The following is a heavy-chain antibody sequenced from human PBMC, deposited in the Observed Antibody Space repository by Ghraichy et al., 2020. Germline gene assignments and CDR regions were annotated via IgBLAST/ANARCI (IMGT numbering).Heavy chain of an antibody. CDR2: ISGIGDRT. CDR1: ASTFDSYT. V-gene: IGHV3-23*01. Sequence: GESLNISCAASASTFDSYTMSWLRQAPGKGLEWVSSISGIGDRTYYPDSVKGRFTISRDNSKNTVNLQMNSLRAEDTAIYYCAKDRFVGATAGPFDFWGQGALVSVSS. CDR3: AKDRFVGATAGPFDF. D-gene: IGHD2-21*02. J-gene: IGHJ4*02.